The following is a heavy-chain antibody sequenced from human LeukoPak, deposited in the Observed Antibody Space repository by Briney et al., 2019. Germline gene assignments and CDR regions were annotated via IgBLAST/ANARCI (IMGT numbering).Heavy chain of an antibody. CDR2: FNHSGST. CDR3: ACGDYYFDY. CDR1: GGSFSAYY. J-gene: IGHJ4*02. Sequence: SETLSLTCAVYGGSFSAYYWNWIRHPPGKGLEWIGEFNHSGSTKYDPSLKSRVTISVDTSKNQFSLKLSSVTAADTAVYYCACGDYYFDYWGQGTLVTVSS. V-gene: IGHV4-34*01. D-gene: IGHD2-21*02.